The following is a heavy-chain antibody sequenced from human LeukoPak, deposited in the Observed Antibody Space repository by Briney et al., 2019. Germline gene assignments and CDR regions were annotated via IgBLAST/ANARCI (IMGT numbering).Heavy chain of an antibody. V-gene: IGHV3-66*01. CDR2: IYSGGTT. J-gene: IGHJ1*01. CDR3: ARDTDYYGSGRHGYFDH. D-gene: IGHD3-10*01. Sequence: GGSLRLSSAASGLTISDNFMGWVRQAPGKGLEWVSLIYSGGTTYSADSVKGRFTISRDNSRNTLHLQMNSLRAEDTAVYYCARDTDYYGSGRHGYFDHWGQGTLVTVSS. CDR1: GLTISDNF.